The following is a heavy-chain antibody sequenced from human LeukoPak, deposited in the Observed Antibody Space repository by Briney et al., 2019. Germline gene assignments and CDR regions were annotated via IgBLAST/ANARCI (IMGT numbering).Heavy chain of an antibody. CDR2: ITTSSSYM. J-gene: IGHJ5*02. Sequence: TGGSLRLSGAASGFTFSAYNMNWVRRTPGKGLEWVSSITTSSSYMFYADSVRGRFTISRDNAENSLYLQMNSLRAEDTAVYYCAKEVQQLWGDWFDPWGQGTLVTVSS. CDR1: GFTFSAYN. CDR3: AKEVQQLWGDWFDP. D-gene: IGHD6-6*01. V-gene: IGHV3-21*04.